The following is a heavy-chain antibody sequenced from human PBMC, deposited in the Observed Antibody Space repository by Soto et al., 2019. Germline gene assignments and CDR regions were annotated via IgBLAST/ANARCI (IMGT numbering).Heavy chain of an antibody. Sequence: QVQLVQSGAEVKKPGSSVKVSCKASGDTFSNHTISWVRQAPGQGLEWMGRIIPMLGVANYAQKFQGRVTITADKSTSTAYMELSSLRSADTAVYYCARVAAMGTVTKGYYYYMDVWGKGTTVTVSS. V-gene: IGHV1-69*04. D-gene: IGHD4-17*01. CDR3: ARVAAMGTVTKGYYYYMDV. CDR1: GDTFSNHT. CDR2: IIPMLGVA. J-gene: IGHJ6*03.